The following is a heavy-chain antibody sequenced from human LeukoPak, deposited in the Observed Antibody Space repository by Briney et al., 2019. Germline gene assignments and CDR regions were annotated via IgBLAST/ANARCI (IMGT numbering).Heavy chain of an antibody. CDR2: FDPEDGET. Sequence: ASVKVSCKVSGYTLTELSMHWVRQAPGKGLEWMGGFDPEDGETIYAQKFQGRVTMTEDTSTDTAYMELSSLRSEDTAVYYCGTDINDDFWSGYYGFDYWGQGTLVTVSS. CDR3: GTDINDDFWSGYYGFDY. D-gene: IGHD3-3*01. CDR1: GYTLTELS. V-gene: IGHV1-24*01. J-gene: IGHJ4*02.